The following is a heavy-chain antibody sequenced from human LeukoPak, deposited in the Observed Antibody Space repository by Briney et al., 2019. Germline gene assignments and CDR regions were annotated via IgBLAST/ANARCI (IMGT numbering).Heavy chain of an antibody. V-gene: IGHV3-74*01. D-gene: IGHD1-26*01. CDR2: INSDGFST. Sequence: PGGSLRLSCAVSGFTFSSFWIHWVRQVPGKGLVWVSRINSDGFSTSYADSVKGRFTISRDNAKNTLYLQMNSLRAEDTAVYYCARGTSGGYFDYWGQGTLVTVSS. CDR3: ARGTSGGYFDY. CDR1: GFTFSSFW. J-gene: IGHJ4*02.